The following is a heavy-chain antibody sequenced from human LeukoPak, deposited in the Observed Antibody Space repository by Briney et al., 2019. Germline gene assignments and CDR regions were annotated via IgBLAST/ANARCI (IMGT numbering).Heavy chain of an antibody. V-gene: IGHV4-34*01. J-gene: IGHJ4*02. CDR3: AKDPVSTCSGGSCYSYKDY. CDR1: GGSFSGYY. Sequence: PSETLSLTCAVYGGSFSGYYWSWIRQPPGKGLEWIGEINHSGSTNYNPSLKSRVTISVDTSKNQFSLKLSSVTAADTAVYYCAKDPVSTCSGGSCYSYKDYWGQGTLVTVSS. CDR2: INHSGST. D-gene: IGHD2-15*01.